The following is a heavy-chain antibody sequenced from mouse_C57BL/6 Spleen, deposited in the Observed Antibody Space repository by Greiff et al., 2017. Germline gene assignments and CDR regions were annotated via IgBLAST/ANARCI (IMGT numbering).Heavy chain of an antibody. D-gene: IGHD1-1*01. J-gene: IGHJ3*01. Sequence: VQLQQSGPELVKPGASVKISCKASGYAFSSSWMNWVKQRPGKGLEWIGRIYPGDGDTNYNGKFKGKATLTADKSSSTAYMQLSSLTSEDSAVYFCANPLYYGSSYVDVAYWGQGTLVTVSA. CDR3: ANPLYYGSSYVDVAY. CDR2: IYPGDGDT. V-gene: IGHV1-82*01. CDR1: GYAFSSSW.